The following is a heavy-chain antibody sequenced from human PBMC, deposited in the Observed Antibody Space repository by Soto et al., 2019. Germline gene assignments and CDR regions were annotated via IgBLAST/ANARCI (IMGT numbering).Heavy chain of an antibody. CDR2: IYYSGTT. J-gene: IGHJ3*01. CDR1: GYSISSSNW. D-gene: IGHD3-10*01. CDR3: ARVWGGAFHF. Sequence: PSETLSLTCAVSGYSISSSNWWGWIRQPPGKGLEWIGYIYYSGTTYYNPSLKSRVTMSVDTSKNQFSLKLTSVTAVDTAVYYCARVWGGAFHFWGQGTMVTVSS. V-gene: IGHV4-28*03.